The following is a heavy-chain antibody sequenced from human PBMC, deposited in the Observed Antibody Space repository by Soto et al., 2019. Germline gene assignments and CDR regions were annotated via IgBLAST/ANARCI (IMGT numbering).Heavy chain of an antibody. D-gene: IGHD2-2*01. J-gene: IGHJ4*02. Sequence: SETLSLTCPVSGCSISSGCYYWSWIRQHPGKGLEWIGYIYYSGSTYYNPSLKSRVTISVDTSKNQFSLKLSSVTAADTAVYYCARETYQLLFDYWGQGTLVTVSS. CDR1: GCSISSGCYY. CDR2: IYYSGST. CDR3: ARETYQLLFDY. V-gene: IGHV4-31*03.